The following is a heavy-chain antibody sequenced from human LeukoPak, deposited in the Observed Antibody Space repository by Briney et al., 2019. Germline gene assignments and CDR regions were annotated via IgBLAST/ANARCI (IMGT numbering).Heavy chain of an antibody. CDR1: GFTFSSYG. Sequence: GGSLRLSCAASGFTFSSYGISWVRQAPGKGLEWVSAISGSGGSTYYADSVKGRFTISRDNSKNTLYLQMNSLRAEDTAIYYCAKQSLLLRGPLLIYYFDYWGQGSLVAVSS. D-gene: IGHD3-10*01. V-gene: IGHV3-23*01. CDR2: ISGSGGST. CDR3: AKQSLLLRGPLLIYYFDY. J-gene: IGHJ4*02.